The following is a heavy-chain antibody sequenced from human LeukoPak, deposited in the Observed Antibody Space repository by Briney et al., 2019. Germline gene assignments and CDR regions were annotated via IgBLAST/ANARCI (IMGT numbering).Heavy chain of an antibody. Sequence: PGGSLRLSCAASGFTFSSYAMSWVRQAPGKGLEWVSAISGSGGSTYYADSVKGRFTISRDNSKNTLYLQMNSLRAEDTAVYYCVKDLGIFGVVMGFDPWGQGTLVTVSS. CDR1: GFTFSSYA. J-gene: IGHJ5*02. CDR3: VKDLGIFGVVMGFDP. CDR2: ISGSGGST. D-gene: IGHD3-3*01. V-gene: IGHV3-23*01.